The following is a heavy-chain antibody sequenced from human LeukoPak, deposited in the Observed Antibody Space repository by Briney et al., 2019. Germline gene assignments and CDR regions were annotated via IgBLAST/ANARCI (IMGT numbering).Heavy chain of an antibody. CDR2: ISGSGGST. CDR3: ARDREVVGAPGAFDI. Sequence: GGSLRLSCAASGFTFSSYAMSWVRQAPGKGLEWVSAISGSGGSTYYADSVKGRFTISRDNAKNSLYLQMNSLRAEDTAVYYCARDREVVGAPGAFDIWGQGTMVTVSS. CDR1: GFTFSSYA. V-gene: IGHV3-23*01. D-gene: IGHD1-26*01. J-gene: IGHJ3*02.